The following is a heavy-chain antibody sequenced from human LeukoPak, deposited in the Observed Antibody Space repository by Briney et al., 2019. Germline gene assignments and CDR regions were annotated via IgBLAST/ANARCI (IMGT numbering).Heavy chain of an antibody. CDR2: ISYDGSEK. Sequence: GGSLRLSCAASGFTFSSYGMHWVRQAPAKELEWVAVISYDGSEKYYGDSVKGRFTISRDNAMNTLYMQMNSLRAEDTAVYYCANVMTPVATVWGQGTLVTVSS. D-gene: IGHD4-23*01. J-gene: IGHJ4*02. V-gene: IGHV3-30*18. CDR3: ANVMTPVATV. CDR1: GFTFSSYG.